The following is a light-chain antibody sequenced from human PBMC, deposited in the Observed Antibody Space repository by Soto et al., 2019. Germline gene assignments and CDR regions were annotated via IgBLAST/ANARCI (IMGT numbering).Light chain of an antibody. V-gene: IGLV1-51*02. CDR2: ENS. Sequence: QSVLTQPPSVSAAPGQTVTISCSGSSSNIGNNYVSWFQQLPGTAPKLLIFENSRRPSGIPDRFSGSKSGTSATLDITGLQTGDEADYYCGTWDSRLSAVVFGGGTKLTVL. CDR3: GTWDSRLSAVV. J-gene: IGLJ2*01. CDR1: SSNIGNNY.